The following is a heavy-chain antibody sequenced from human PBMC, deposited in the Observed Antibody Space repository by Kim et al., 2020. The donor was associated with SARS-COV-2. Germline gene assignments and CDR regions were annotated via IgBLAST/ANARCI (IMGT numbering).Heavy chain of an antibody. J-gene: IGHJ5*02. V-gene: IGHV4-31*03. Sequence: SETLSLTCTVSGDSISSGGNYWSWIRQHPGKGLEWIGYIYYSGNTYYNPSLKSRVTISVDTPKNQFSLNLSSVTAADTAVYYCARVVLFGSGTYYKNWFHPWGPGTLVTVSS. CDR1: GDSISSGGNY. CDR3: ARVVLFGSGTYYKNWFHP. CDR2: IYYSGNT. D-gene: IGHD3-10*01.